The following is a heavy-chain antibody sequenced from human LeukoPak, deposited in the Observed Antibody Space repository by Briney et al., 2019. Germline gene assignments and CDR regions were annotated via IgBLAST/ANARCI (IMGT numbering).Heavy chain of an antibody. CDR1: GFTFSYYW. V-gene: IGHV3-7*03. D-gene: IGHD6-13*01. CDR2: IKEDGSEK. Sequence: GGSLRLSCAASGFTFSYYWMSWVRQAPGKGLEWVANIKEDGSEKYYVDSVKGRFTVSRDNARNSLYLQMNSLRAEDTAVHYCARAGSPGSVDYWGQGTLVTVSS. CDR3: ARAGSPGSVDY. J-gene: IGHJ4*02.